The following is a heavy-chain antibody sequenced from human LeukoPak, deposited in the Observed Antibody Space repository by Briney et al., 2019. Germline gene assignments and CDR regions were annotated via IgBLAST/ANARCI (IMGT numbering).Heavy chain of an antibody. V-gene: IGHV4-34*01. CDR2: IYYSGST. CDR3: ARRINMRSLDI. Sequence: PSETLSLTCAVYGGSFSGYYWSWIRQPPGKALEWIGFIYYSGSTYYNPSLQSRVTISVDTSQNQFSLKLSSVTAADTAVYYCARRINMRSLDIWGQGTLVTVSS. J-gene: IGHJ3*02. CDR1: GGSFSGYY. D-gene: IGHD3-22*01.